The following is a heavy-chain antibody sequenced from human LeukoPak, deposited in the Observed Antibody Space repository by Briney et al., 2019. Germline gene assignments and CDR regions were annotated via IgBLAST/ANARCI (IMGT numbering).Heavy chain of an antibody. CDR2: FDPEDGET. J-gene: IGHJ4*02. Sequence: ASVKVSCKVSGYTLTELSMRWVRQAPGKGLEWMGGFDPEDGETIYAQKFQGRVTMTEDTSTDTAYMELSSLRSEDTAVYYCATGWYYYDSSGYYYWGQGTLVTVSS. CDR3: ATGWYYYDSSGYYY. CDR1: GYTLTELS. D-gene: IGHD3-22*01. V-gene: IGHV1-24*01.